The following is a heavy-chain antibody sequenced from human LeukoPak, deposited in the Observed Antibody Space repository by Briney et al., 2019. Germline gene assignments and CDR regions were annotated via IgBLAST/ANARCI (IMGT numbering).Heavy chain of an antibody. V-gene: IGHV3-21*01. CDR1: GFAFSTYS. J-gene: IGHJ4*02. D-gene: IGHD5-18*01. CDR3: VSGEYSSGFTY. Sequence: KPGGSLRLSCAASGFAFSTYSMNWVRQAPGKGLEWVSSISRRSYIYYTDAVRGRFTISRDNALDSLYLQMNSLRAEDTAVYYCVSGEYSSGFTYWGQGTLVSVSS. CDR2: ISRRSYI.